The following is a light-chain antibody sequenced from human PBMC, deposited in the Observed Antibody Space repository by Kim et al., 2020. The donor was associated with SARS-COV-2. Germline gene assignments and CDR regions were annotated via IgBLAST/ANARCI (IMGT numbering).Light chain of an antibody. J-gene: IGLJ3*02. Sequence: GRRVTISCSVSSSNIRSNTVSWFQQLPGTAPKLLIYSDDLRPSGVPDRFSGSKSGTSSFLAISGLQSEDEADYYCAAWDDSLNAWVFGGGTQLTVL. CDR2: SDD. CDR3: AAWDDSLNAWV. V-gene: IGLV1-44*01. CDR1: SSNIRSNT.